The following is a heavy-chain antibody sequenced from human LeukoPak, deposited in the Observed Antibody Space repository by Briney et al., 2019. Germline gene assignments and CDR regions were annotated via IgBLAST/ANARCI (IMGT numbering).Heavy chain of an antibody. Sequence: ASVKVSCKASGYTFTSYGISWVRQAPGQGLEWMGWISAYNGNTNYAQKLQGRVTMTTDTSTSTAYMERGSLRPDDTAVYYCARNLWADAFDIWGQGTMVTVSS. CDR3: ARNLWADAFDI. CDR2: ISAYNGNT. V-gene: IGHV1-18*01. J-gene: IGHJ3*02. D-gene: IGHD3-10*01. CDR1: GYTFTSYG.